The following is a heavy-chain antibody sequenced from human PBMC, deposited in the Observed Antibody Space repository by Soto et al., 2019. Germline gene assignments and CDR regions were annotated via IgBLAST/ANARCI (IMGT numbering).Heavy chain of an antibody. V-gene: IGHV3-7*01. Sequence: EVQLVESGGDLVQPGGSLRLSCADSRFTFSGYWMYWVRQAPGKGLEWVANIKEDGSEKNYVDSVRGRFTISRDNAKNSLYLQLTSLRDEDTAVYYCARAVGNYYGMDVWGQGTTVTVSS. CDR1: RFTFSGYW. D-gene: IGHD1-26*01. CDR3: ARAVGNYYGMDV. J-gene: IGHJ6*02. CDR2: IKEDGSEK.